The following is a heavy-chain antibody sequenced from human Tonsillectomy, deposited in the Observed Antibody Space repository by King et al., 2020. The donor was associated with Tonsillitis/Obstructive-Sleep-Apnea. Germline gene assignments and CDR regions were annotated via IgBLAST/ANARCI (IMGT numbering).Heavy chain of an antibody. D-gene: IGHD3-16*01. CDR2: ISINGGST. V-gene: IGHV3-64D*06. J-gene: IGHJ6*03. CDR3: VNPHKFGYYYMDV. CDR1: GFTFSSYA. Sequence: QLVQSGGCLVQPGGSLRLSCSASGFTFSSYAMHWVRQAPGKGLEYVSAISINGGSTYYADSVKGRFTISRDNSKNTLYLQMSSLRAEDTAVYYCVNPHKFGYYYMDVWGKGTTVTVSS.